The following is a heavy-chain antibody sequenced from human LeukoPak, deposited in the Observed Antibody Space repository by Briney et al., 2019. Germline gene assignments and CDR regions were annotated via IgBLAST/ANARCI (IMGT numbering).Heavy chain of an antibody. V-gene: IGHV3-7*01. CDR3: ARVLYYGSARRYYFDY. CDR1: GFIFNNFW. CDR2: IKQDGNEK. J-gene: IGHJ4*02. Sequence: GGSLRLSCTASGFIFNNFWMNWVHQAPGKGLEWVANIKQDGNEKYYVDSVMGRFTISRDNAKNSMYLQMNTLRAEDTGVYYCARVLYYGSARRYYFDYWGQGTLVTVSS. D-gene: IGHD3-10*01.